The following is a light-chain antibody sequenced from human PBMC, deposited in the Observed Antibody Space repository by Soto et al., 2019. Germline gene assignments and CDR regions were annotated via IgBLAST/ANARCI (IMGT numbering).Light chain of an antibody. CDR2: DNT. J-gene: IGLJ1*01. CDR1: TSNLGAGYD. V-gene: IGLV1-40*01. CDR3: QSYDNSLRAYV. Sequence: QSVLTQPASVSGAPGQTVSISCTGTTSNLGAGYDVHWYRHLPGTAPTLLISDNTNRPSGVPDRFSGSKSGTSASLAISGLQSEDGADYYCQSYDNSLRAYVFGPGTNVTVL.